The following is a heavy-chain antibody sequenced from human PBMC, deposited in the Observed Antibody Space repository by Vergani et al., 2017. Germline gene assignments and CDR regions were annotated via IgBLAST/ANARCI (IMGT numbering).Heavy chain of an antibody. J-gene: IGHJ5*02. V-gene: IGHV3-9*01. CDR2: VSWNSETI. D-gene: IGHD4-17*01. CDR3: ARDITASVKSPPHPDWFDP. CDR1: GFRFDEYA. Sequence: EVQLVESGGGLVQPGRSLRLSCEASGFRFDEYAMHWVRRVPGKGLEWVSGVSWNSETIRYADSVKGRFTISRDNVKNVLFLQMENLRAADTGVYFCARDITASVKSPPHPDWFDPWGQGSLVTVSS.